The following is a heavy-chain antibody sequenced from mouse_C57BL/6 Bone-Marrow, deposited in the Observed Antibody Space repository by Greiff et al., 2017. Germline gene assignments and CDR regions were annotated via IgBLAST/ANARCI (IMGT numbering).Heavy chain of an antibody. D-gene: IGHD4-1*01. J-gene: IGHJ1*03. Sequence: VQLVESGAELVRPGTSVKMSCKASGYTFTNYWIGWAKQRPGHGLEWIGDIYPGGGYTNYNEKFKGKATLTADKSSSTAYMQFSSLTSEDSAIYYCARSKTGSYWYFDVWGTGTTVTVSS. V-gene: IGHV1-63*01. CDR1: GYTFTNYW. CDR3: ARSKTGSYWYFDV. CDR2: IYPGGGYT.